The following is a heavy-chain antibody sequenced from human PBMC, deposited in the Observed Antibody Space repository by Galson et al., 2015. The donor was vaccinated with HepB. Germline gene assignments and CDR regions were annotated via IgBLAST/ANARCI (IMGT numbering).Heavy chain of an antibody. D-gene: IGHD2-15*01. CDR1: GFTFSSFS. Sequence: SLRLSCAVSGFTFSSFSMSWVRQAPGRGLQWVSLISASGGCTFYADSVKGRFTISRDNSKNTLYLQMNSLRAEDTAVYYCARQEGYCSGGSCYGGIDPWGQGTLVTVSS. CDR2: ISASGGCT. J-gene: IGHJ5*02. V-gene: IGHV3-23*01. CDR3: ARQEGYCSGGSCYGGIDP.